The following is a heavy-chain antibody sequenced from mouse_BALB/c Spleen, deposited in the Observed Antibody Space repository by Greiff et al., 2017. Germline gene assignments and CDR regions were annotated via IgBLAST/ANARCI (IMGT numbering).Heavy chain of an antibody. CDR1: GFTFSAFY. CDR2: SSNKANDYTT. J-gene: IGHJ4*01. V-gene: IGHV7-1*02. CDR3: AREAGSGPMDY. Sequence: EVKLMESGGGLVQPGGSLRLSCATSGFTFSAFYMEWVRQPPGKRLEWIAASSNKANDYTTEYSASVKGRFIVSRDASQRILYLQMTALRAEDTAIYYCAREAGSGPMDYGGKGTSVTVSS.